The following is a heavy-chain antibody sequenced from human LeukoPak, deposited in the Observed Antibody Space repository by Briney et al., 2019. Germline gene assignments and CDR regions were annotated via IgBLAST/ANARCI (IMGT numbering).Heavy chain of an antibody. Sequence: GASVKVSCKASGYTFTNYGISWVRQAPGQGLEWMGGIIPIFGTANYAQKFQGRVTITTDESTSTAYMELSSLRSEDTAVYYCARDGYCSSTSCNEGEYFQHWGQGTLVTVSS. CDR2: IIPIFGTA. D-gene: IGHD2-2*03. CDR3: ARDGYCSSTSCNEGEYFQH. CDR1: GYTFTNYG. V-gene: IGHV1-69*05. J-gene: IGHJ1*01.